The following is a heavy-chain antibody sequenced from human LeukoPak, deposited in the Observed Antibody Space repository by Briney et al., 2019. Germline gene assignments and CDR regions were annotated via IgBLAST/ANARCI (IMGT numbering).Heavy chain of an antibody. CDR2: ISWNSGSI. V-gene: IGHV3-9*01. J-gene: IGHJ4*02. CDR3: GAYYYDSSGYLDY. CDR1: GFTFDDYA. D-gene: IGHD3-22*01. Sequence: GGSLRLSCAASGFTFDDYAMHWVRQAPGKGLEWVSGISWNSGSIGYADSVKGRFTISRDNSKNTLYLQMNSLRAEDTAVYYCGAYYYDSSGYLDYWGQGTLVTVSS.